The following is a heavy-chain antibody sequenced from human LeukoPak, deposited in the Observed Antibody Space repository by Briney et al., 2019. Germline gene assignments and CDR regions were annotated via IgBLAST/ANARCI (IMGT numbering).Heavy chain of an antibody. D-gene: IGHD2-21*02. CDR2: IYYSGST. CDR1: GGSISSSSYY. CDR3: ARHSLGGRGLLVVTAIRDWFDP. Sequence: SETLSLTCTVSGGSISSSSYYWGWIRQPPGKGLEWIGSIYYSGSTYYNPSLKSRVTISVDTSKNQFSLKLSSVTAADTAVYYCARHSLGGRGLLVVTAIRDWFDPWGQGTLATVSS. J-gene: IGHJ5*02. V-gene: IGHV4-39*01.